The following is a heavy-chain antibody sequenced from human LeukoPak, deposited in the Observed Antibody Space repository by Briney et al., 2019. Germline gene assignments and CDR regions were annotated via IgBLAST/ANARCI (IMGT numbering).Heavy chain of an antibody. V-gene: IGHV3-15*01. J-gene: IGHJ4*02. Sequence: GGSLRLSCVLSGLTFSDAWMSWVRQAPGKGLEWVGRIRNDRITDYAAPVQGRFSISRDNSKNTIYLQMNSLRTEDTGMYFCTWMATILTVDYWGQGTLVTVSS. CDR2: IRNDRIT. CDR3: TWMATILTVDY. D-gene: IGHD5-12*01. CDR1: GLTFSDAW.